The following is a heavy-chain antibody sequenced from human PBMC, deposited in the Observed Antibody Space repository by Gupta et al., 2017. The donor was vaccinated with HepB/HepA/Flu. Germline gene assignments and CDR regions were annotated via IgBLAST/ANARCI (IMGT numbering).Heavy chain of an antibody. CDR1: GFKFNAYA. CDR3: AKDSGAALPRLHGMDG. D-gene: IGHD3-16*01. CDR2: ISWNSGGI. J-gene: IGHJ6*02. V-gene: IGHV3-9*01. Sequence: EVQLVESGGGVVKPGRSLRLSCADSGFKFNAYAMHWVRHVPGKGLEWVSGISWNSGGIDYADSVKGRFTISRDNTKNSLYLQMNSLRAEDSALYYCAKDSGAALPRLHGMDGWGQGTTVTVSS.